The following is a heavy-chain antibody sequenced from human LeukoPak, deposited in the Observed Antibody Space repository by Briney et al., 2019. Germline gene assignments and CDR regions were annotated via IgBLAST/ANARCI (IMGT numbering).Heavy chain of an antibody. CDR3: ARDRYSYGYWRVYDY. CDR1: GFTFDDYG. V-gene: IGHV3-20*04. D-gene: IGHD5-18*01. CDR2: INWNSGST. J-gene: IGHJ4*02. Sequence: GGSLRLSCAASGFTFDDYGMSWVRQAPGKGLEWDSSINWNSGSTGYADSVKGRFTISRDNAKNSLYLQMNSLRAEDTALYYCARDRYSYGYWRVYDYWGQGTLVTVSS.